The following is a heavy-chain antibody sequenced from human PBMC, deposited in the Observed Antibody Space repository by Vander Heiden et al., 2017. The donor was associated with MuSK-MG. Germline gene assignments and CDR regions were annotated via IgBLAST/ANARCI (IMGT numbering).Heavy chain of an antibody. CDR1: GGTFSSYA. D-gene: IGHD2-21*02. CDR2: IIPIFGTA. V-gene: IGHV1-69*01. CDR3: ARSGGNSDFDY. Sequence: QVQRVKPGAEVKKPGSSVKVPGRAPGGTFSSYAISWVRQAPGQGLEWMGGIIPIFGTANYAQKFQGRVTITADESTSTAYMELSSLRSEDTAVYYCARSGGNSDFDYWGQGTLVTVSS. J-gene: IGHJ4*02.